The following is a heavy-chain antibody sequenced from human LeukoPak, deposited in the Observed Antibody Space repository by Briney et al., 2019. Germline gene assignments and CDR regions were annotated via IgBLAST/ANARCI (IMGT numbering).Heavy chain of an antibody. CDR3: ARERYDYVWGSYRQCYFDY. V-gene: IGHV3-53*01. Sequence: GGSLRLSCAASGFTVSSNYMSWVRQAPGKGLEWVSVIYSGGSTYYADSVKGRFTISRDNSKNTLYLQMNSLRAEDTAVYYCARERYDYVWGSYRQCYFDYWGQGTLVTVSS. J-gene: IGHJ4*02. CDR1: GFTVSSNY. D-gene: IGHD3-16*02. CDR2: IYSGGST.